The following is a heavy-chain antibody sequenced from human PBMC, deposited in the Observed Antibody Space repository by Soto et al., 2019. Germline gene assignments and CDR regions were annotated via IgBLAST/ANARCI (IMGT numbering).Heavy chain of an antibody. D-gene: IGHD6-6*01. CDR1: GGSISSGDYY. J-gene: IGHJ4*02. Sequence: LSLTCTVSGGSISSGDYYWSWIRQPPGKGLEWIGYIYYSGSTYYNPSLKSRVTISVDTSKNQFSLKLSSVTAADTAVYYCASAARRARTFDYWGQGTLVTVSS. CDR3: ASAARRARTFDY. V-gene: IGHV4-30-4*01. CDR2: IYYSGST.